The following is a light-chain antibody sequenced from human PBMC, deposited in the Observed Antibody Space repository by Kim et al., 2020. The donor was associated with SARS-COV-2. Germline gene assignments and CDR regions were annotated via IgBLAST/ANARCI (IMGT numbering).Light chain of an antibody. V-gene: IGKV1-5*03. CDR3: QQYNSYPWT. J-gene: IGKJ1*01. CDR2: KAS. Sequence: DIQMTQSPSTLSASVGDRVTITCRASQSISSWLAWYQQKPGKTPNLLIYKASSLETRVPSRFSGSGSGTEFTLTISNLQPDDFATYYCQQYNSYPWTFGQGTKVEIK. CDR1: QSISSW.